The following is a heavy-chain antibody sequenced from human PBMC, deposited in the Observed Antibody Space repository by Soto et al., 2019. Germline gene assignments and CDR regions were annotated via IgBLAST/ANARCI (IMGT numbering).Heavy chain of an antibody. V-gene: IGHV3-49*04. J-gene: IGHJ6*02. CDR3: TRVAIGRYYYYYGMDV. D-gene: IGHD2-21*01. CDR2: IRSKAYGGTT. CDR1: GFTFGDYA. Sequence: GGSLRLSCTASGFTFGDYAMSWVRQAPGKGLEWVGFIRSKAYGGTTEYAASVKGRFTISRDDSKSIAYLQMNSLKTEDTAVYYCTRVAIGRYYYYYGMDVWGQGTTVTVSS.